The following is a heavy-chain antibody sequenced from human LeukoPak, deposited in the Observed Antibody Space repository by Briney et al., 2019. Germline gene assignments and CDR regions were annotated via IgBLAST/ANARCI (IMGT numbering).Heavy chain of an antibody. CDR2: VYYSGLT. D-gene: IGHD3-10*01. CDR1: GDSIRSSSYF. V-gene: IGHV4-39*01. Sequence: PSETLSLTCTVSGDSIRSSSYFWGWIRQPPGKGLERIGIVYYSGLTYYTPSLKSRVTISVDTSKSQFFMKLSSVTAADTAVYYCARRGSGKYFDYWGQGTLVTVSS. J-gene: IGHJ4*02. CDR3: ARRGSGKYFDY.